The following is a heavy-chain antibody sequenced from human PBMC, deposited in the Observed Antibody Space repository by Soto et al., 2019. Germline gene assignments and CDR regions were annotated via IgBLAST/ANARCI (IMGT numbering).Heavy chain of an antibody. J-gene: IGHJ6*02. V-gene: IGHV5-10-1*01. CDR2: IDPSDSYT. CDR3: ARHLGCSSTSCYGYGMDV. D-gene: IGHD2-2*01. Sequence: PGESLTLSCKGSGYSFTSYWISWVRQMPGKGLEWMGRIDPSDSYTNYSPSFQGHVTTSADKSISTAYLQWSSLKASDTAMYYCARHLGCSSTSCYGYGMDVWGQGTTVTVSS. CDR1: GYSFTSYW.